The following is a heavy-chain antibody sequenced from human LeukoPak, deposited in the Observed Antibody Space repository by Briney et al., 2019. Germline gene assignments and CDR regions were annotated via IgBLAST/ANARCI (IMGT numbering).Heavy chain of an antibody. D-gene: IGHD3-22*01. J-gene: IGHJ1*01. CDR3: ASPSSGYYGYFQH. CDR2: INPSGGST. Sequence: GASVKVSCKASGYTFTSYYMHWVRRAPGQGLEWMGIINPSGGSTSYAQKFQGRVTMTRDTSTSTVYMELSSLRSEDTAVYYCASPSSGYYGYFQHWGQGTLVTVSS. V-gene: IGHV1-46*01. CDR1: GYTFTSYY.